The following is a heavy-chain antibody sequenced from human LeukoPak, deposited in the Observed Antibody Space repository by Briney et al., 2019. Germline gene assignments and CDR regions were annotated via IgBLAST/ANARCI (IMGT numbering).Heavy chain of an antibody. CDR2: IYYSGST. V-gene: IGHV4-59*01. D-gene: IGHD5-18*01. J-gene: IGHJ6*03. Sequence: SETLSLTCTVSGGSISSYYWSWIRQPPGKGLEWIGYIYYSGSTNFNPSLKSRVTISVDPSKHQFSLKLSSVTAADTAVYYCARDDAAMAEDYYYYMDVWGKGTTVTVSS. CDR1: GGSISSYY. CDR3: ARDDAAMAEDYYYYMDV.